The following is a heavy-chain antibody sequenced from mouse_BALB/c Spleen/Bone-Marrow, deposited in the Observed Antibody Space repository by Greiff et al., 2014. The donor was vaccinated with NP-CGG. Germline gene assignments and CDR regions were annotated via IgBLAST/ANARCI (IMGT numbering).Heavy chain of an antibody. CDR3: ANYYYGSHFDY. Sequence: DVKLVESGAALVKPGASVKLSCTASGFNIKDTYMHWVKQRPEQGLEWIGRIDPANGNTKYDPKFQGKATITADTSSNTAYLQLSSLTSEDTAVYYCANYYYGSHFDYWGQGTTLTVSS. J-gene: IGHJ2*01. V-gene: IGHV14-3*02. CDR2: IDPANGNT. D-gene: IGHD1-1*01. CDR1: GFNIKDTY.